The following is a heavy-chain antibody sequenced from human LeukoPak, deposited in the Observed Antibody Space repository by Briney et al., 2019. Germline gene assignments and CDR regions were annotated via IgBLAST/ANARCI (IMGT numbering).Heavy chain of an antibody. Sequence: ASVKVCCKASGYTFTNYGISWVRQAPGQGLEWMGWISIYNGNTDYAQKLRGRATMTTDTSTSTAYMELRSLRSDDTAVYYCARITYDFWSGYYMPDDPWGQGTLVTVSS. CDR3: ARITYDFWSGYYMPDDP. D-gene: IGHD3-3*01. J-gene: IGHJ5*02. CDR2: ISIYNGNT. V-gene: IGHV1-18*01. CDR1: GYTFTNYG.